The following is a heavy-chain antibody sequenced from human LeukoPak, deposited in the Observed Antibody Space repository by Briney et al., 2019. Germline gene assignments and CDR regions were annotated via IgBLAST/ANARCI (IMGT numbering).Heavy chain of an antibody. D-gene: IGHD3-22*01. Sequence: PSETLSLTCTASGGSINTYVLSWIRQAPGKGLEWIGFISTSGGTTHNPSFESRVSISVVTSKIQFSLKLTSLTAADTALYFCARDGSSFDGSGSFDAFDVWGRGTMVIVSS. CDR1: GGSINTYV. V-gene: IGHV4-59*01. J-gene: IGHJ3*01. CDR2: ISTSGGT. CDR3: ARDGSSFDGSGSFDAFDV.